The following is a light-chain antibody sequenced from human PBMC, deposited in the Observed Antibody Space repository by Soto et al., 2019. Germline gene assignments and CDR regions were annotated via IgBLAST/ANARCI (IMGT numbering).Light chain of an antibody. V-gene: IGKV1-5*03. CDR3: QHYNSYSEA. CDR1: QTISSW. Sequence: DIQMTRSPSTLSGSVGYRFTITCRASQTISSWLAWYQQKPGKAPKLLIYKASTLKSGVPSRFSGSGSGTEFTLTISSLQPDDFATYYCQHYNSYSEAFGQGTTGDIK. CDR2: KAS. J-gene: IGKJ1*01.